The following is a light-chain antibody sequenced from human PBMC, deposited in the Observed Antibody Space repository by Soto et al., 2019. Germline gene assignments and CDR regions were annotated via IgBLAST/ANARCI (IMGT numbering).Light chain of an antibody. CDR3: QQHYITPWT. CDR2: AAS. CDR1: QSINWY. J-gene: IGKJ1*01. V-gene: IGKV1-39*01. Sequence: DIQMTQSPSSLSASVGDRVTITCRASQSINWYLNWYQQKPGKAPNLLIYAASSLQSGVPSRFSGSGSGTDFTLTISSLQSEDFATYYCQQHYITPWTFGQETKVDIK.